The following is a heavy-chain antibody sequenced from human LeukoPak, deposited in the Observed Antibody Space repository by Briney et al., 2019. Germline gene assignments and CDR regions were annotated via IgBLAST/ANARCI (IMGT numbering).Heavy chain of an antibody. J-gene: IGHJ6*03. CDR2: IFSGGGT. V-gene: IGHV3-53*01. CDR1: GGSFSGYY. CDR3: AKCDCSGGSCYEDYYYYYYMDV. D-gene: IGHD2-15*01. Sequence: ETLSLTCAVYGGSFSGYYWSWIRQAPGKGLEWVSVIFSGGGTYYAASVKGRFTISRDNSKNTLYLQMNSLRAEDTAVYYCAKCDCSGGSCYEDYYYYYYMDVWGKGTTVTVSS.